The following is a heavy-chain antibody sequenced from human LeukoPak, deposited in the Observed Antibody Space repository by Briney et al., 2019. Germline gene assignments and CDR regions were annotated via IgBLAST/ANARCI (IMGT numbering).Heavy chain of an antibody. CDR3: ARDPVYGGKGLGP. Sequence: PSQTLSLTCTVSGGSFSSGGYYWYWIRQHPRKGLEWIGYIYYSGSTYYNSSLKSRVTISLDTSKNQFSLKLSSVTAADTAVYYCARDPVYGGKGLGPWGQGTLVTVSS. J-gene: IGHJ5*02. D-gene: IGHD4-23*01. V-gene: IGHV4-31*03. CDR1: GGSFSSGGYY. CDR2: IYYSGST.